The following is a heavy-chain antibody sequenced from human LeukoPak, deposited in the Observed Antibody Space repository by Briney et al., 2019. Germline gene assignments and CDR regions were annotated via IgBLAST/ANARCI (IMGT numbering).Heavy chain of an antibody. V-gene: IGHV3-49*03. D-gene: IGHD3-3*01. CDR3: TRVSGYYDFWSGYYTRWFDP. Sequence: GGSLRLSCRASGFTFGDYAMSWFRQAPGKGLEWVGFIRSKAYGGTTEYAASVKGRFTISRDDSKSIAYLQMNSLKTEDTAVYYCTRVSGYYDFWSGYYTRWFDPWGQGTLVTVSS. J-gene: IGHJ5*02. CDR2: IRSKAYGGTT. CDR1: GFTFGDYA.